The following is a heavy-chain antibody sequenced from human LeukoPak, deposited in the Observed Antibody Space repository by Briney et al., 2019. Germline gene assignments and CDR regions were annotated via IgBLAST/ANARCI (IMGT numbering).Heavy chain of an antibody. V-gene: IGHV4-59*11. CDR3: ARGERLGLDY. J-gene: IGHJ4*02. D-gene: IGHD3-9*01. CDR2: IFYTGST. Sequence: GSLRLSCAASGFTFSNHWMSWIRQPPGKGLEWIGYIFYTGSTNSNPSLKSRVTISVDTSKNQFSLKLSSVTAADTAVYYCARGERLGLDYWGQGTLVTVSS. CDR1: GFTFSNHW.